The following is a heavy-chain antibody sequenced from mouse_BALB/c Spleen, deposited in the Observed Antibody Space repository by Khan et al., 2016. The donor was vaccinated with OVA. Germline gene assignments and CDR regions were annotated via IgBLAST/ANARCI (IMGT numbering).Heavy chain of an antibody. CDR3: ARRAYYANWYFDV. D-gene: IGHD1-1*02. J-gene: IGHJ1*01. CDR2: ISYSGST. CDR1: GYSITSDYA. V-gene: IGHV3-2*02. Sequence: EVQLQESGPGLVKPSQSLSLTCTVTGYSITSDYAWNWIRQFPGNKLEWMGYISYSGSTNYNPSLKSRISITRDTSKNQFFLQLNSVTTGDTATYYCARRAYYANWYFDVWGAGTTGTVSS.